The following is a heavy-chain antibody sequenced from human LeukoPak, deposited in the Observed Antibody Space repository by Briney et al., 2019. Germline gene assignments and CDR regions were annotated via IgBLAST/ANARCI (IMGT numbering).Heavy chain of an antibody. CDR2: IYTSGST. CDR3: ARGHYDFWSGYLGAFDI. V-gene: IGHV4-61*02. D-gene: IGHD3-3*01. J-gene: IGHJ3*02. CDR1: GGSISSGSYY. Sequence: PSQTLSLTCTVSGGSISSGSYYWSWIRQPAGKGLEWIGRIYTSGSTNYNPSLKSRVTISVDTSKNQFSPKLSSVTAADTAVYYCARGHYDFWSGYLGAFDIWGQGTMVTVSS.